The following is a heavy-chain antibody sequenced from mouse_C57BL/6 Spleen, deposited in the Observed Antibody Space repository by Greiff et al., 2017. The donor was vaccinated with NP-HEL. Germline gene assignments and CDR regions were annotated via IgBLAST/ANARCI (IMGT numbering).Heavy chain of an antibody. CDR3: ARNPTTVVATPFDY. Sequence: VQLQQSGPELVKPGASVKISCKASGYAFSSSWMNWVKQRPGTGLEWIGRIYPGAGDTNYNGKFKGKATLTADKSSSTAYMQLSSLTSEDSAVYFCARNPTTVVATPFDYWGQGTTLTVSS. V-gene: IGHV1-82*01. CDR1: GYAFSSSW. CDR2: IYPGAGDT. J-gene: IGHJ2*01. D-gene: IGHD1-1*01.